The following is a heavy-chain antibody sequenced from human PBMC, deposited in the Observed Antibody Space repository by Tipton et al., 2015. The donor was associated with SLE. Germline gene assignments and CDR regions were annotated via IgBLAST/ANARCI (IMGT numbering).Heavy chain of an antibody. CDR3: ARALQNYFDY. V-gene: IGHV4-59*11. J-gene: IGHJ4*02. Sequence: SLRLSCTVSGGSISSHYWSWIRQPPGKGLEWIGYIYYSGSTNYNPSLKSRVTISVDTSKNQFSLKLSSVTAADTAVYYCARALQNYFDYWGQGTLVTVSS. CDR2: IYYSGST. CDR1: GGSISSHY.